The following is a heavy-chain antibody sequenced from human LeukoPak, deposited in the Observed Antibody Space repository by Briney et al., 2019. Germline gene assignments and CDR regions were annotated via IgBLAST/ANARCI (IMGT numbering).Heavy chain of an antibody. CDR3: AKVSGSLRFFAY. CDR1: GFTFSSYG. CDR2: IRYDGSHK. J-gene: IGHJ4*02. Sequence: GGSLRLSCAASGFTFSSYGMHWVRQAPGKGLEWVAFIRYDGSHKYYADSVKGRFTISRDNSKNTLYLQMNSLRAEDTAVYYCAKVSGSLRFFAYWGQGTLVTVSS. V-gene: IGHV3-30*02. D-gene: IGHD3-10*01.